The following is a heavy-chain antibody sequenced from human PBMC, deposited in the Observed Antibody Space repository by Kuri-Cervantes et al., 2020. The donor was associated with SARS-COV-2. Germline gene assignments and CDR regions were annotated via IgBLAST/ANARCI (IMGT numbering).Heavy chain of an antibody. V-gene: IGHV4-4*02. J-gene: IGHJ4*02. CDR2: IYHSGST. Sequence: GSLRLSCAVSGGSISSSNWWSWVRQPPGKGLERIGEIYHSGSTNYNPSLKSRVTISVDKSKNQFSLKLSSVTAADMAVYYCARATSTVIRYYFDYWGQGTLVTVSS. CDR1: GGSISSSNW. D-gene: IGHD4-17*01. CDR3: ARATSTVIRYYFDY.